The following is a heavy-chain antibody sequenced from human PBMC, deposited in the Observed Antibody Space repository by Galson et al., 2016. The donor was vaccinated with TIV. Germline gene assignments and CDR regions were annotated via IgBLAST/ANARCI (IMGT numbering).Heavy chain of an antibody. CDR1: GFRFRSYA. D-gene: IGHD3-3*01. J-gene: IGHJ4*02. V-gene: IGHV3-23*01. CDR3: AKVRDLSGYSIVSFDH. CDR2: ISGGGDIT. Sequence: SLRLSCAASGFRFRSYAMTWVRQAPGKGLEWVSSISGGGDITYYADSVKGRFTISRDNSRNTLYLQMNSLRVDDTAVYYCAKVRDLSGYSIVSFDHWGQGILVTVSS.